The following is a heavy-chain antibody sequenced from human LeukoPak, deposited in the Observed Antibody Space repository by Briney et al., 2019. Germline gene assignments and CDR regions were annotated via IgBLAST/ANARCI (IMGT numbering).Heavy chain of an antibody. CDR3: ARHIGFYRISFNWFDP. CDR2: INHSGST. V-gene: IGHV4-34*01. D-gene: IGHD2-15*01. J-gene: IGHJ5*02. CDR1: GGSFSGYY. Sequence: PSETLSLTCAVYGGSFSGYYWSWIRQPPGKGLEWIGEINHSGSTNYNPSLKSRVTISVDTSKNQFSLKLSSVTAADTAVYYCARHIGFYRISFNWFDPWGQGTLVTVSS.